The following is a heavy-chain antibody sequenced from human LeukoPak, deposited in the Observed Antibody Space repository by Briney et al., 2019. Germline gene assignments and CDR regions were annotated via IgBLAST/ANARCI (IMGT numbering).Heavy chain of an antibody. J-gene: IGHJ4*02. Sequence: NTSETLSLTCAVYGGSFSGYYWSWIRQPPGKGLEWIGEINHSGSTNYNPSLKSRVTISVDTSKSQFSLKLSSVTAADTAVYYCARGRKTLVVVPAAPKPYYFDYWGQGTLVTVSS. CDR3: ARGRKTLVVVPAAPKPYYFDY. D-gene: IGHD2-2*01. CDR2: INHSGST. V-gene: IGHV4-34*01. CDR1: GGSFSGYY.